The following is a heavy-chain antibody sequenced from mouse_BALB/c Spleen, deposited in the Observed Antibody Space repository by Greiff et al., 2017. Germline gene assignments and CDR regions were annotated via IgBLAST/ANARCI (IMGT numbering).Heavy chain of an antibody. Sequence: EVQLVESGGGLVKPGGSLKLSCAASGFTFSSYAMSWVRQTPEKRLEWVASISSGGSTYYPDSVKGRFTISRDNARNILYQQMSSLRSEDTAMYYCARGDAVFRPLRYFDYWGQGTTLTVSS. CDR2: ISSGGST. J-gene: IGHJ2*01. CDR1: GFTFSSYA. V-gene: IGHV5-6-5*01. CDR3: ARGDAVFRPLRYFDY.